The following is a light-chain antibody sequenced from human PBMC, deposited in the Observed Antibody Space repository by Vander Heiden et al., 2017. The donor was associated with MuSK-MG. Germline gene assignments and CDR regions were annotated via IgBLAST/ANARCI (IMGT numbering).Light chain of an antibody. CDR2: AAS. CDR1: QGITNY. V-gene: IGKV1-NL1*01. Sequence: IKKTRSPSSLSASAGDRVTFTCRESQGITNYLAWYQQKPGQAPKLLLYAASRWESGVPARFSGSGSGTDYTLTISSLQPEDFATYYCQHDYSSPLTFGRGTKVESK. J-gene: IGKJ4*01. CDR3: QHDYSSPLT.